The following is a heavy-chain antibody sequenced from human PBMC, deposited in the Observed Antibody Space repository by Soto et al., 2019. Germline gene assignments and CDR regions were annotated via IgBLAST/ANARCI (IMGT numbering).Heavy chain of an antibody. CDR1: GFTFSSYA. Sequence: GGSLRLSCAASGFTFSSYAMSWVRQAPGKGLEWVSAISGSGGSTYYADSVKGRFTISRDNSKNTLYLQMNSLRAEDTAVYYCANSAWKSGVVAATSFDYWGQGTLVTVSS. D-gene: IGHD2-15*01. CDR2: ISGSGGST. CDR3: ANSAWKSGVVAATSFDY. J-gene: IGHJ4*02. V-gene: IGHV3-23*01.